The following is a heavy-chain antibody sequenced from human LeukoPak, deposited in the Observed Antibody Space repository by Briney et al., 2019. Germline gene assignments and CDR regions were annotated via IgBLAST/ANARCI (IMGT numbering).Heavy chain of an antibody. J-gene: IGHJ1*01. CDR1: GLTFSSYA. CDR3: ARGGTLEYFQH. V-gene: IGHV3-23*01. Sequence: GGSLRLSCAASGLTFSSYAMSWVRQAPGKGLEWVSAISGSGTNTYYTDSVRGRFTVSRDNSKNTLYLQMNSLGAEDTAVYYCARGGTLEYFQHWGQGTLVTVSS. CDR2: ISGSGTNT.